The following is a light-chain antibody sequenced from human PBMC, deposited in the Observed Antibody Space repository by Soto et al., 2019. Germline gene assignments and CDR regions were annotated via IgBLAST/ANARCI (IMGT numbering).Light chain of an antibody. J-gene: IGKJ1*01. Sequence: STLSASAGDRVIISCRASQYISSWLAWYQQKPGKAPDLLIYKASSLQSGVPSRFSGSGSGTQFTLTISSLQPDDFATYYCQQYSSYPWTFGQGTKVDIK. CDR2: KAS. CDR1: QYISSW. CDR3: QQYSSYPWT. V-gene: IGKV1-5*03.